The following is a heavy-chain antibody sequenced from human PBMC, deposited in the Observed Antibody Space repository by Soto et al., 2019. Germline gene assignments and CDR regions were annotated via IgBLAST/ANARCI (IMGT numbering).Heavy chain of an antibody. Sequence: SETLSLTCAVSGVSISPINWLSWVRPTPGKELEWIGEIYHTGTTDYNPSLKSRVTISIDKSKNQIFLNLTSVTAADTALYYCARSPNIHSQTYFEPWGQGTGVNVS. J-gene: IGHJ4*02. CDR1: GVSISPINW. V-gene: IGHV4-4*02. CDR3: ARSPNIHSQTYFEP. CDR2: IYHTGTT. D-gene: IGHD3-9*01.